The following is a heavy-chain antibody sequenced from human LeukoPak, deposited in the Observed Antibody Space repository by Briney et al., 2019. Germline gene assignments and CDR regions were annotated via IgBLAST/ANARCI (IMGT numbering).Heavy chain of an antibody. CDR1: GGSFSSYG. CDR3: ARITGGPKRDKDDAFDI. V-gene: IGHV1-69*13. D-gene: IGHD7-27*01. CDR2: VLPIFGIT. J-gene: IGHJ3*02. Sequence: GASVKVSCKASGGSFSSYGISWVRQAPGQGLEWMGGVLPIFGITNYAQRFQGRVTITADESRSTAYMELSSLRSEDTAVYYCARITGGPKRDKDDAFDIWGQGTMVTVSS.